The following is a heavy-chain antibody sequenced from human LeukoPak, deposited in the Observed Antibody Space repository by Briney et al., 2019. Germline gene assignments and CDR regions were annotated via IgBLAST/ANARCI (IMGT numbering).Heavy chain of an antibody. Sequence: GRSLRLSCAASGLTFSSYGMHWVRQAPGKGLEWVAVISYDGSNKYYADSVKGRFTISRDNSKNTLYLQMNSLRAEDTAVYYCAKESRLHEYFQHWGQGTLVTVSS. J-gene: IGHJ1*01. CDR2: ISYDGSNK. CDR3: AKESRLHEYFQH. V-gene: IGHV3-30*18. D-gene: IGHD6-25*01. CDR1: GLTFSSYG.